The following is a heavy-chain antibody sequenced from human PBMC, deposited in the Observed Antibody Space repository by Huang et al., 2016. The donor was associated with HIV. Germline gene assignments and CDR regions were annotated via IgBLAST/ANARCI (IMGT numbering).Heavy chain of an antibody. D-gene: IGHD3-3*01. V-gene: IGHV4-34*02. CDR1: GGSFTGNY. J-gene: IGHJ6*02. CDR3: ARQWTILEWLLGLDV. CDR2: VNDIGAT. Sequence: QMQLQQRGAGLLKPSETLSLTCGVSGGSFTGNYLTWIRQAPGKGLEWIGEVNDIGATNYNPSLNGRVTISLDKSNRELSLNLRSVTAADTAVYYCARQWTILEWLLGLDVWGQGTTVSVSS.